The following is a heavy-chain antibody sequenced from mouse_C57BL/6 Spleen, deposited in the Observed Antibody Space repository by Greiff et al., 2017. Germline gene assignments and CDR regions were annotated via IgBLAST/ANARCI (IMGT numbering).Heavy chain of an antibody. CDR1: GYAFSSSW. Sequence: VKVVESGPELVKPGASVKISCKASGYAFSSSWMNWVKQRPGKGLEWIGRIYPGDGDTNYNGKFKGKATLTADKSSSTAYMQLSSLTSEDSAVYFCARSPGYYAMDYWGQGTSVTVSS. V-gene: IGHV1-82*01. CDR2: IYPGDGDT. J-gene: IGHJ4*01. CDR3: ARSPGYYAMDY.